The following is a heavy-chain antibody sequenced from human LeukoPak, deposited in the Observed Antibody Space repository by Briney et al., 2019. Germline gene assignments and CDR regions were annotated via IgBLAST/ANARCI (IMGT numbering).Heavy chain of an antibody. CDR1: GFTFDDYG. CDR3: ARRYYYDSSGYYSS. CDR2: INWNGGST. V-gene: IGHV3-20*04. Sequence: GGSLRLSCAASGFTFDDYGMSWVRHAPGKGLEWVSGINWNGGSTGYADSVKGRFTISRDNAKNSLYLQMNSLRAEDTALYYCARRYYYDSSGYYSSWGQGTLVTVSS. D-gene: IGHD3-22*01. J-gene: IGHJ5*02.